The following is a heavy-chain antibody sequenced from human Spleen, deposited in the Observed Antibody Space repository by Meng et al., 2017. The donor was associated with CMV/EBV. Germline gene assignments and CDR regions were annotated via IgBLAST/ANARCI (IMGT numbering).Heavy chain of an antibody. CDR1: GFSLTTSGVG. J-gene: IGHJ4*02. CDR2: IYWDDEK. Sequence: TCTFSGFSLTTSGVGVGWIRQPPGKALEWLALIYWDDEKRYSPSLESRLTITKDTSKDQVVLVMTNMDPVDTATYYCAHRPGGSNFDYWGQGTLVTVSS. D-gene: IGHD1-26*01. CDR3: AHRPGGSNFDY. V-gene: IGHV2-5*02.